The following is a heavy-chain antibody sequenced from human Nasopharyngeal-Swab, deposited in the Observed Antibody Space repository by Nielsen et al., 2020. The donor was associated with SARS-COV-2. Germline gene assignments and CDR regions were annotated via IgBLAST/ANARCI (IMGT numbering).Heavy chain of an antibody. J-gene: IGHJ2*01. CDR2: ISYNGKYG. Sequence: GESLKISCAASGFFFSSYPMNWVRQAPGRGLEWVAVISYNGKYGHYADSVKGRFTLSTDTSENTVYLQMNSLRAEDTAVYYCAKQPLDGGWYLSYWYFDLWGRGTLVTVSS. D-gene: IGHD6-19*01. V-gene: IGHV3-30-3*02. CDR1: GFFFSSYP. CDR3: AKQPLDGGWYLSYWYFDL.